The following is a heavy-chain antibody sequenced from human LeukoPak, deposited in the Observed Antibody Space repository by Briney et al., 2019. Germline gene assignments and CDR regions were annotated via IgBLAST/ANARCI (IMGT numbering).Heavy chain of an antibody. CDR2: IYYSGST. J-gene: IGHJ4*02. Sequence: SETLSLTCTVSGSSISSSSYYWGWIRQPPGKGLEWIGSIYYSGSTYYNPSLKSRVTISVDTSKNQFSLKLSSVTAADAAVYYCARHVGSSWYQWIDYWGQGTLVTVSS. V-gene: IGHV4-39*01. D-gene: IGHD6-13*01. CDR3: ARHVGSSWYQWIDY. CDR1: GSSISSSSYY.